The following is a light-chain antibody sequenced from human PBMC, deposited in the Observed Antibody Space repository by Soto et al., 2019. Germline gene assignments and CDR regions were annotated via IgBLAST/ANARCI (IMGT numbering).Light chain of an antibody. CDR1: QSVGDKY. Sequence: EIVLTQSPGTLSLSPGERATLSCRASQSVGDKYLAWYQHRAGQAPRVLIVATTTRAAGAPGRFCGGGSATDFTLTTSRLEPDDFSVFYCQQHGSRPPTFGGGTKVEMK. J-gene: IGKJ4*01. V-gene: IGKV3-20*01. CDR3: QQHGSRPPT. CDR2: ATT.